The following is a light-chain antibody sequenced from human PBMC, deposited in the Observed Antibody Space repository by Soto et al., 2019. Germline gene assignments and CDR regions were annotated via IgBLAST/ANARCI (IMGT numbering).Light chain of an antibody. CDR2: GAS. CDR3: QQYGSSSWT. CDR1: QSVSSSY. J-gene: IGKJ1*01. Sequence: EIVLTQSPGTLPLSPGERATLSCRASQSVSSSYLAWYQQKPGQAPRLLIYGASSRATGIPDRFSGSGSGTDFTLTISRLEPEDFAVYYCQQYGSSSWTFGQGTKVDIK. V-gene: IGKV3-20*01.